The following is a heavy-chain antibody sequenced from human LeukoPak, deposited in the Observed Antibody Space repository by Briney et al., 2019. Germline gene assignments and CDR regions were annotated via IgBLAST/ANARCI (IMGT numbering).Heavy chain of an antibody. J-gene: IGHJ6*04. CDR3: ARGRDYYGSGNYQGMDV. V-gene: IGHV3-30*04. Sequence: GGSLRLSCAASGFTFSSYAMHWVRQAPGKGLEGVVLISYDGSNKYYADSVKGRFTISRDNSKNTLYLQMNSLRAEDTAVYYCARGRDYYGSGNYQGMDVWGKGTTGTVSS. CDR2: ISYDGSNK. CDR1: GFTFSSYA. D-gene: IGHD3-10*01.